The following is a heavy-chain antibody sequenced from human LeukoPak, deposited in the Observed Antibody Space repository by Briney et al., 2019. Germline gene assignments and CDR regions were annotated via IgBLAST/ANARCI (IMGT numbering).Heavy chain of an antibody. CDR2: ISGSGGST. CDR3: ARVAINDYGDYFDY. D-gene: IGHD4-17*01. V-gene: IGHV3-23*01. CDR1: GFTFSSYG. J-gene: IGHJ4*02. Sequence: GGTLRLSCAASGFTFSSYGMSWVRQAPGKGLEWVSAISGSGGSTYYADSVKGRFTISRDNAKNSLYLQMNSLRAEDTAVYYCARVAINDYGDYFDYWGQGTLATVSS.